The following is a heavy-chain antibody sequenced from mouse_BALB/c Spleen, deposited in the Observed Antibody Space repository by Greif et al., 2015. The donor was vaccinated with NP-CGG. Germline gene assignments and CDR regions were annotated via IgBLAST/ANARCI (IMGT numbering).Heavy chain of an antibody. CDR2: ISSGGST. CDR3: ARGRDPDPMDY. J-gene: IGHJ4*01. V-gene: IGHV5-6-5*01. CDR1: GFTFSSYA. Sequence: DVMLVESGGGLVKPGGSLKLSCAASGFTFSSYAMSWVRQTPEKRLEWVASISSGGSTYYPDSVKGRFTISRDNARNILYLQMSSLRSEDTAMYYCARGRDPDPMDYWGQGTSVTVSS.